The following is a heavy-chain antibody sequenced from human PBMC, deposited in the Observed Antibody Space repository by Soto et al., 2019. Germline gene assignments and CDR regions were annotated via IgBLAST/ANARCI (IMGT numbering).Heavy chain of an antibody. Sequence: ASVKVSCKASGYSFATYGFSWVRQAPGQGLECVGWISAHNGDTHYSQKFQGRVTLTTDTSTNTGYMELRSLTSDDTAVYFFPTEPIYYNDGSGYYPLGHWGQGTLVTVSS. CDR1: GYSFATYG. CDR2: ISAHNGDT. V-gene: IGHV1-18*04. CDR3: PTEPIYYNDGSGYYPLGH. D-gene: IGHD3-22*01. J-gene: IGHJ4*02.